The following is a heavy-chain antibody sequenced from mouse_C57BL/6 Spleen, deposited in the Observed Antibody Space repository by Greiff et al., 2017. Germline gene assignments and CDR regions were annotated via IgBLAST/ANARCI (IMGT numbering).Heavy chain of an antibody. CDR1: GFTFSSYT. CDR2: ISGGGGNT. Sequence: EVKVVESGGGLVKPGGSLKLSCAASGFTFSSYTMSWVRQTPEKRLEWVATISGGGGNTYYPDSVKGRFTISRDNAKNTLYLQMSSRRSEDTALDYCARQRGYDYDVGFAYWGQGTLVTVSA. D-gene: IGHD2-4*01. V-gene: IGHV5-9*01. CDR3: ARQRGYDYDVGFAY. J-gene: IGHJ3*01.